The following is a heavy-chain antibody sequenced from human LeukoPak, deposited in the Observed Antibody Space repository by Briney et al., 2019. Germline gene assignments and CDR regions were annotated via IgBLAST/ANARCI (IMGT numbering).Heavy chain of an antibody. V-gene: IGHV1-69*13. J-gene: IGHJ5*02. D-gene: IGHD3-3*01. Sequence: EASVKVSCKASGGTFSSYAISWVRQAPGQRLEWMGGIIPIFGTANYAQKFQGRVTITADESTSTAYMELSSLRSEDTAVYYCAREDTRITIFGVVIRWFDPWGQGTLVTVSS. CDR2: IIPIFGTA. CDR1: GGTFSSYA. CDR3: AREDTRITIFGVVIRWFDP.